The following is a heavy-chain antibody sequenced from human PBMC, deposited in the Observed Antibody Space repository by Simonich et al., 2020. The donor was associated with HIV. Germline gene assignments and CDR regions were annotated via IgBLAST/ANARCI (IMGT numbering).Heavy chain of an antibody. J-gene: IGHJ5*02. CDR2: GYHSGST. D-gene: IGHD1-1*01. V-gene: IGHV4-38-2*01. CDR3: ARRQGNWKVNWFDP. Sequence: QVQLQDSGPGLVKPSETLSLTCDVSNYSTSSLYYWGWIRQSPGKGLEWIGSGYHSGSTYSNQSLKSRLTISLNTSKNQFSLRLTSVTSADTAVYYCARRQGNWKVNWFDPWGQGTLVTVSS. CDR1: NYSTSSLYY.